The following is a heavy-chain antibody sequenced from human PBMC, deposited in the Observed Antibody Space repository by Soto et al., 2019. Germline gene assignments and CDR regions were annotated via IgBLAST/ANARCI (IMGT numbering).Heavy chain of an antibody. CDR2: ISAYNGNT. CDR3: ARIRDLRNCSGGSCYSGKYFWYYYYCMDV. V-gene: IGHV1-18*01. CDR1: GYTFTSYG. Sequence: ASVKVSCKASGYTFTSYGISWVRQAPGQGLEWMGWISAYNGNTNYAQKLQGRVTMTTDTSTSTAYMELRSLRSDDTAVYYCARIRDLRNCSGGSCYSGKYFWYYYYCMDVWGKGTTVTVSS. J-gene: IGHJ6*03. D-gene: IGHD2-15*01.